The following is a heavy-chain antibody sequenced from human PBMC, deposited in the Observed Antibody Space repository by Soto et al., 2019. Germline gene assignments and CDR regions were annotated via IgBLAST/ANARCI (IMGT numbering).Heavy chain of an antibody. CDR1: GFTFSSYG. D-gene: IGHD2-2*01. J-gene: IGHJ6*02. CDR2: IWYDGSNK. V-gene: IGHV3-33*01. Sequence: QVQLVESGGGVVQPGRSLRLSCAASGFTFSSYGMHWVRQAPVKWLERVAVIWYDGSNKYYADSVKGRFTIPRDNSKNTMYLQMHSLIAEDTAVYYFARDSAIVLVQAATNKEGYYYYGMDVWGQGTTVTVSS. CDR3: ARDSAIVLVQAATNKEGYYYYGMDV.